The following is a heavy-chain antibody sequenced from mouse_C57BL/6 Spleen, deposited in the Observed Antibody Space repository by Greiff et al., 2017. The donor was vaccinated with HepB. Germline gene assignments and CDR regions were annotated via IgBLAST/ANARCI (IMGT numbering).Heavy chain of an antibody. V-gene: IGHV3-8*01. J-gene: IGHJ1*03. D-gene: IGHD1-1*01. CDR2: ISYSGST. Sequence: VQLQQSGPGLAKPSQTLSLTCSVTDYSITSDYWNWIRKFPGNKLEYMGYISYSGSTYYNPSLKSRISITRDTSKNQYYLQLNSVTTEDTATYYCARYHYYGSSYGYFDVWGTGTTVTVSS. CDR1: DYSITSDY. CDR3: ARYHYYGSSYGYFDV.